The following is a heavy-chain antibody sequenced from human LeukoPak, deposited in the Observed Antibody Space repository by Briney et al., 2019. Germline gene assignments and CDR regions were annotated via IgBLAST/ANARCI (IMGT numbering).Heavy chain of an antibody. CDR2: INPSGGST. J-gene: IGHJ4*02. Sequence: ASVKVSCTASGYTVTSYYMHWVRQAPGQGLEWMAIINPSGGSTSYAQKFQGRVTMTRDTSTSTAYMELRSLRSDDTAVYYCARADYYDSSGYYDYWGQGTLVTVSS. D-gene: IGHD3-22*01. CDR1: GYTVTSYY. CDR3: ARADYYDSSGYYDY. V-gene: IGHV1-46*01.